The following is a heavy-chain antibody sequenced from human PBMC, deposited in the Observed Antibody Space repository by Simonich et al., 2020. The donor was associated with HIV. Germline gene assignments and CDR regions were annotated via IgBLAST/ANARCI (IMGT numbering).Heavy chain of an antibody. V-gene: IGHV2-5*01. J-gene: IGHJ1*01. CDR1: GFSLSPSGVG. CDR3: AHLYDSSGYYYVFFQH. D-gene: IGHD3-22*01. Sequence: ITLRESGPPLVKPTQTLTLTCTFSGFSLSPSGVGVDWIRQPPGKALEWLELIHWTDYKSYTQSLKSRLTITKATSKTQVVLTMTNMDPVDTATYYCAHLYDSSGYYYVFFQHWGQGTLVTVSS. CDR2: IHWTDYK.